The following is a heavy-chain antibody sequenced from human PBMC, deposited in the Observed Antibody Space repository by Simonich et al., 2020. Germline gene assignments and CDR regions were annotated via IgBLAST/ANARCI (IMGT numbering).Heavy chain of an antibody. CDR3: ARGIVGASGAFDI. D-gene: IGHD1-26*01. CDR2: NSINSSYR. V-gene: IGHV3-21*01. CDR1: GFPFSSYS. Sequence: EVPLVESGGGLFKPGGSLRLSCASSGFPFSSYSMNWVRQAQGKWREWCSYNSINSSYRYYADSVKGLFTISRDNAKNSLYLQMKSLRAEDTAVYYCARGIVGASGAFDIWGQGTMVTVSS. J-gene: IGHJ3*02.